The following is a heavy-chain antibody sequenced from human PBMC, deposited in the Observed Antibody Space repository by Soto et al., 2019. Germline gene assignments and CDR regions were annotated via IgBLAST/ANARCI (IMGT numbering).Heavy chain of an antibody. J-gene: IGHJ4*02. V-gene: IGHV3-33*01. D-gene: IGHD3-10*01. CDR2: IWHDGSEI. Sequence: QVQLEQSGGGVVQPGGSLRLSCVVPGSIFIGYGMHWVRQAPGKGLEWVAVIWHDGSEIYYADSVKGRFTISRDNSKNTLYLKRNSLGAEDRAVYYCARDGFGGTAFGGFLDYWGQGTLVTVSS. CDR3: ARDGFGGTAFGGFLDY. CDR1: GSIFIGYG.